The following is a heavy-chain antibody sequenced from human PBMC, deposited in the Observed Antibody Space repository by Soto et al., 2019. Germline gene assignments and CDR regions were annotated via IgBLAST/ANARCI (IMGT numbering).Heavy chain of an antibody. V-gene: IGHV4-59*01. CDR3: ARVRSHNLQEFDY. D-gene: IGHD2-15*01. CDR1: GGSISSYY. CDR2: IYYSGST. J-gene: IGHJ4*02. Sequence: SETLSLTCTVSGGSISSYYWSWIRQPPGKGLEWIGYIYYSGSTNYNPSLKSRVTISVDTSKNQFSLKLSPVTAADTAVYYCARVRSHNLQEFDYWGQGTLVTVSS.